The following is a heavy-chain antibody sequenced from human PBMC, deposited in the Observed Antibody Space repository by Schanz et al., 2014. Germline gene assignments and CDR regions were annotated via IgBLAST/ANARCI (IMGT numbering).Heavy chain of an antibody. V-gene: IGHV3-7*01. CDR1: GFTFSTYW. CDR3: ARDKGGYYPFDY. Sequence: EVQLVESGGGLVQPGGSLRLSCAASGFTFSTYWMSWVRQAPGKGLEWLANIKQDESERSYVDSVKGRFTISRDNAKNSLYLQMNSLRAEDTAVYYCARDKGGYYPFDYWGQGTLVTVSS. J-gene: IGHJ4*02. CDR2: IKQDESER. D-gene: IGHD3-3*01.